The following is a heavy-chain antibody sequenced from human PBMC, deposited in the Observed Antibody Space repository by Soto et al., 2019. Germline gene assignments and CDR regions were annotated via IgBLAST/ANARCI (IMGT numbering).Heavy chain of an antibody. J-gene: IGHJ6*02. CDR3: ARPHCSSTSCYSYGMDV. CDR1: GYSFTSYW. CDR2: IDPSDSYT. V-gene: IGHV5-10-1*01. Sequence: GESLKISCKGSGYSFTSYWISWVRQMPGKGLEWMGRIDPSDSYTNYSPSFQGHVTISADKSISTAYLQWSSLKASDTAMYYCARPHCSSTSCYSYGMDVWGQGTTVTV. D-gene: IGHD2-2*02.